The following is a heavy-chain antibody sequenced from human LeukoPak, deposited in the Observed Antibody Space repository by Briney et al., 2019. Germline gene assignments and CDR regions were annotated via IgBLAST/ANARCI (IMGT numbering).Heavy chain of an antibody. CDR1: GFSFSDAW. J-gene: IGHJ4*02. V-gene: IGHV3-15*04. Sequence: GGSLRLSCAASGFSFSDAWMSWVRQTPGKGLEWVGRIESKTDGGTTDYAAPVKGRFTISRDDSTNTLYLQMNSLKSEDTAVYYCTTYGSGRKFDYWGQGILVTVSS. D-gene: IGHD3-10*01. CDR2: IESKTDGGTT. CDR3: TTYGSGRKFDY.